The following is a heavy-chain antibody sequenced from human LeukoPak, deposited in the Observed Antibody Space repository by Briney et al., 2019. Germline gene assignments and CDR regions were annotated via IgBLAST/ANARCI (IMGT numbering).Heavy chain of an antibody. D-gene: IGHD1-1*01. V-gene: IGHV3-23*01. J-gene: IGHJ4*02. CDR3: AKANWDDEYIFTN. CDR2: ISGSGGRT. CDR1: GFTFSTYA. Sequence: GGSLRLSCAASGFTFSTYAMGWVRQAPGKGLEWASAISGSGGRTYYADSVKGRFTISRDNSKNTLYVQMNSLRAEDTAVYYCAKANWDDEYIFTNWGQGTLVTVSS.